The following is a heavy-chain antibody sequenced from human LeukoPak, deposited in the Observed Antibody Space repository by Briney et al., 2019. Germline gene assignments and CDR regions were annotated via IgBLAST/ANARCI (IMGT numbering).Heavy chain of an antibody. Sequence: GGSLRLSCAASGFTVSSNYMSWVRQAPGEGLVWVSRINSDGSSTSYADSVKGRFTISRDNAKNTLYLQMNSLRAEDTAVYYCAREYYDSTPDYWGQGTLVTVSS. V-gene: IGHV3-74*01. CDR1: GFTVSSNY. CDR2: INSDGSST. J-gene: IGHJ4*02. D-gene: IGHD3-22*01. CDR3: AREYYDSTPDY.